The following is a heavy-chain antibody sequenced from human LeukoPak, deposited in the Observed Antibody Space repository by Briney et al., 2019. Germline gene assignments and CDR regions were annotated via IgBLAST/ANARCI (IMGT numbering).Heavy chain of an antibody. Sequence: GESLKISCKGSGYSFTRYWIGRVRQMPGKGLEWMGIIYPGDSDTRYSPSSQGQVTISADKSISTAYLQWSSLKASDTAMYYCAINYHSSGLPFDYWGQGTLVTVSS. V-gene: IGHV5-51*01. CDR1: GYSFTRYW. CDR2: IYPGDSDT. CDR3: AINYHSSGLPFDY. D-gene: IGHD3-22*01. J-gene: IGHJ4*02.